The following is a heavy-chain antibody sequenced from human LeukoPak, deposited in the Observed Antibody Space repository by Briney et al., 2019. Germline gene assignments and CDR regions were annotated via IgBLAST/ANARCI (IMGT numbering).Heavy chain of an antibody. D-gene: IGHD6-13*01. V-gene: IGHV1-2*02. Sequence: ASVTVSFKASGYTFTGYYMHWVRQAPGQGLEWMGWINPNSGGANYAQKFQGRVTMTRDTSISTAYIELSRLRSDDTAVYYCARGPIAAAGYYYYMDVWGKGTTVTVSS. CDR1: GYTFTGYY. CDR2: INPNSGGA. J-gene: IGHJ6*03. CDR3: ARGPIAAAGYYYYMDV.